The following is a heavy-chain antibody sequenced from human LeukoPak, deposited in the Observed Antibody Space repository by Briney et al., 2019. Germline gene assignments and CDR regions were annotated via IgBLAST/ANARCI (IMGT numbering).Heavy chain of an antibody. CDR2: IYYSGST. CDR1: GASIRNYY. J-gene: IGHJ5*02. CDR3: ARRYSSSWYVGFFDP. Sequence: PSETLSLTCTVSGASIRNYYWSWIRRSPGKGLEWIGHIYYSGSTNYNPSLESRVAMSVDTSKNQFSLRLSSVTAADTAIYYCARRYSSSWYVGFFDPWGQGTLVTVSS. D-gene: IGHD6-13*01. V-gene: IGHV4-59*08.